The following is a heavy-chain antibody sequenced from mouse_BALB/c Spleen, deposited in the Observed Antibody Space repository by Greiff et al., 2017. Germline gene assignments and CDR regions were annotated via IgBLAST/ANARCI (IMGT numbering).Heavy chain of an antibody. CDR3: ARSGNWDYWYFDV. CDR2: IDPYNGGT. D-gene: IGHD4-1*01. CDR1: GYAFTSYN. J-gene: IGHJ1*01. V-gene: IGHV1S135*01. Sequence: VQLQQSGPELVKPGASVKVSCKASGYAFTSYNMYWVKQSHGKSLEWIGYIDPYNGGTSYNQKFKGKATLTVDKSSSTDFMHLNSLTSEDSAVYYCARSGNWDYWYFDVWGAGTTVTVSS.